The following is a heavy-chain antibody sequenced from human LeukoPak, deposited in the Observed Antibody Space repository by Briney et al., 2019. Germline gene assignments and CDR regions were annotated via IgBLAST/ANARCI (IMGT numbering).Heavy chain of an antibody. CDR1: GYTFTNYA. CDR2: INAGNGDT. CDR3: ARESITKNNWFDH. V-gene: IGHV1-3*01. J-gene: IGHJ5*02. D-gene: IGHD1-20*01. Sequence: ASVKVSCKASGYTFTNYAMHWVRQAPGQRLEWMGWINAGNGDTKYSQKFQGRVTITRDTSASTAYMELSSLRSEDTAVYYCARESITKNNWFDHWGQGTLVTVSS.